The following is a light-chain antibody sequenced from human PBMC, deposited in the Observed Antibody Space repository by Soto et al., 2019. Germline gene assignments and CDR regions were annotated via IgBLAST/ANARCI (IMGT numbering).Light chain of an antibody. V-gene: IGKV3-20*01. J-gene: IGKJ2*01. Sequence: EVVLTQSPGTLSLSPGERVTLSCRASQSVASSYLAWYQQKPGRAPRLLFYSASSRATGIPDRFSGSGSGTDFTLTISRLEPEDFAVYYCQQYRTSPPMYTFGQGTKLEIK. CDR3: QQYRTSPPMYT. CDR1: QSVASSY. CDR2: SAS.